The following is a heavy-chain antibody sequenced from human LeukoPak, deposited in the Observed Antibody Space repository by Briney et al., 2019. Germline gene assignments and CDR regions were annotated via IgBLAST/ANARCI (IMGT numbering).Heavy chain of an antibody. CDR3: AKSSPLTVTDY. J-gene: IGHJ4*02. D-gene: IGHD4-11*01. V-gene: IGHV4-61*02. CDR2: IYTSGTT. Sequence: SETLSLTCTLSGGSISSGSFYLNWIRQPAGKGLEWIGRIYTSGTTTYNYSLKSRVTISVDTSKNQFSLKLSSVTAADTAVYYCAKSSPLTVTDYWGQGTLVTVSS. CDR1: GGSISSGSFY.